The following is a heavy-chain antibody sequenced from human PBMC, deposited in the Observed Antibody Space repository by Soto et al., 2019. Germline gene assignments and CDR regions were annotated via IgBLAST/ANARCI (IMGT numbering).Heavy chain of an antibody. CDR1: GFIFENYA. CDR2: ITRDGYNK. D-gene: IGHD6-6*01. CDR3: TKSSGGSSSVGMDY. J-gene: IGHJ4*02. V-gene: IGHV3-30*04. Sequence: WGSLRLSCAGSGFIFENYALSFFRHAPGKGLEWVASITRDGYNKYYADSVKGRFTISRDNSRDTLSLQMTALTIEDSSVYYCTKSSGGSSSVGMDYWGQGTRVTVSS.